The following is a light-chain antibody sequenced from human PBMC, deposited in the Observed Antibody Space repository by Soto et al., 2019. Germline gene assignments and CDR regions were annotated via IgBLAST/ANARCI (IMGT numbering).Light chain of an antibody. CDR2: DVT. V-gene: IGLV2-14*03. Sequence: QSVLTQPASVSGSPGQSITISCTGTSSAVSASNYVSWYQQHPGKAPKLIIYDVTDRPSGVSNRFSGSKSGNTASLAISGLQAEDEADYFCSSYTAGYTLVLFGGGTKVTVL. CDR1: SSAVSASNY. J-gene: IGLJ2*01. CDR3: SSYTAGYTLVL.